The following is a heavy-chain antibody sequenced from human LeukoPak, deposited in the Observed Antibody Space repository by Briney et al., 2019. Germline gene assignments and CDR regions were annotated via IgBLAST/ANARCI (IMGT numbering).Heavy chain of an antibody. CDR1: GGSISSGSYY. D-gene: IGHD4-17*01. Sequence: SETLSLTCTVSGGSISSGSYYWNWIRQPAGKGLEWIGRIYTSGSTNYNPSLRSRVTLSVDTSKNQFSLKLSSVTAADTAVYYCARQSHDYGDYLDYWGQGTLVTVSS. J-gene: IGHJ4*02. CDR3: ARQSHDYGDYLDY. CDR2: IYTSGST. V-gene: IGHV4-61*02.